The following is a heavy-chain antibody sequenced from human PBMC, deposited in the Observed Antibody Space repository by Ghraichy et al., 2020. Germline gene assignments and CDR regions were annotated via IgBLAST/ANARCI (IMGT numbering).Heavy chain of an antibody. D-gene: IGHD4-17*01. CDR2: IYSGGST. CDR3: ARAHDYGDYLFDY. J-gene: IGHJ4*02. CDR1: GFTVSSNY. V-gene: IGHV3-66*02. Sequence: GGSLRLSCAASGFTVSSNYMSWVRQAPGKRLEWVSVIYSGGSTYYADSVKGRFTISRDNSKNTLYLQMNSLRAEDTAVYYCARAHDYGDYLFDYWGQGTLVTVSS.